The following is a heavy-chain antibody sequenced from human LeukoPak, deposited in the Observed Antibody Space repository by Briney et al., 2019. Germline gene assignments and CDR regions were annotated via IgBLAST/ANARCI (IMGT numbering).Heavy chain of an antibody. Sequence: PGRSLRLSCAASGFTFSNYAMHWVRQAPGKGLEWVAVISNDGSKKSYADSVKGRFTISRDNAKNSLYLQMNSLRAEDTAVYYCARGGYDLFDYWGQGTLVTVSS. J-gene: IGHJ4*02. CDR2: ISNDGSKK. D-gene: IGHD5-12*01. CDR3: ARGGYDLFDY. V-gene: IGHV3-30*04. CDR1: GFTFSNYA.